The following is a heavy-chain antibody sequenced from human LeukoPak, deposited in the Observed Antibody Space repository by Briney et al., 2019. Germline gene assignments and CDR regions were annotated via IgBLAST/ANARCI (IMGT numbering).Heavy chain of an antibody. CDR1: GGSFSGYY. CDR3: ARGTKSGLFYLGDNWFDP. Sequence: PSETLPLTCAVYGGSFSGYYWSWIRQPPGKGLEWIGEINHSGSTNYNPSLKSRVTISVDTSKNQFSLKLSSVTAADTAVYYCARGTKSGLFYLGDNWFDPWGQGTLVTVSS. D-gene: IGHD3-3*01. V-gene: IGHV4-34*01. J-gene: IGHJ5*02. CDR2: INHSGST.